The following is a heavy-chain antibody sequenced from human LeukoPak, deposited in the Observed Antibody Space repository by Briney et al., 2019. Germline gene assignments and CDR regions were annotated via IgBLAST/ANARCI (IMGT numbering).Heavy chain of an antibody. CDR2: INHSGST. J-gene: IGHJ6*02. D-gene: IGHD2-2*02. V-gene: IGHV4-34*01. CDR3: ARGNIVVPAAIQSDYYYYYGMDV. CDR1: GGSFSGYY. Sequence: PSETLSLTCAVYGGSFSGYYWSWIRQPPGKGLEWIGEINHSGSTNYNPSLKSRGTMSVDTPKNQFSLKLSSVTAADPAVYYCARGNIVVPAAIQSDYYYYYGMDVWGQGTTVTVSS.